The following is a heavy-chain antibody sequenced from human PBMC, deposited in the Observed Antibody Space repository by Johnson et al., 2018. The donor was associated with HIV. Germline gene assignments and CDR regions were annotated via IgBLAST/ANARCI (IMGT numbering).Heavy chain of an antibody. J-gene: IGHJ3*02. Sequence: MQLVESGGGLVQPGGSLRLSCAASGFTVNSNYMSWVRQAPGKGLEWVSVIYSGGSTYYADSVQGRFTISRDNSKNTLYPQMNGLRAEDTAVYDCARDDIRDGKSFGIWGQGTMVTVSS. CDR3: ARDDIRDGKSFGI. CDR2: IYSGGST. V-gene: IGHV3-66*01. CDR1: GFTVNSNY.